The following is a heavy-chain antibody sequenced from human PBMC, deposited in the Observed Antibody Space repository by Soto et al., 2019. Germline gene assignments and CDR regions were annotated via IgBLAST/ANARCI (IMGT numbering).Heavy chain of an antibody. CDR3: TTDPPNYYYYDSSGLSFDY. V-gene: IGHV3-15*01. CDR1: GFTFSNAW. CDR2: IKSKTDGGTT. Sequence: PGGSLRLSCAASGFTFSNAWMSWVRQAPGKGLEWVGRIKSKTDGGTTDYAAPVKGRFTISRDDSKNTLYLQMNSLKTEDTAVYYCTTDPPNYYYYDSSGLSFDYWGQGTLVTVSS. D-gene: IGHD3-22*01. J-gene: IGHJ4*02.